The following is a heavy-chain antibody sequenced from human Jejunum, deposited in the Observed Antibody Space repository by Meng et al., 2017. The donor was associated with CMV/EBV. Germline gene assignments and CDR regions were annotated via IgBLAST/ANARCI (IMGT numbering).Heavy chain of an antibody. V-gene: IGHV4-61*01. D-gene: IGHD1-26*01. CDR1: CVSSGSYF. J-gene: IGHJ6*02. CDR2: VEYTGST. Sequence: CVSSGSYFWSWIRQPPGGGLEWIGYVEYTGSTNYNPSLKSRVIISVDTSKNQFSLKLRSVSAADTAVYYCARGEKRSQYYYGLDVWGQGTTVTVSS. CDR3: ARGEKRSQYYYGLDV.